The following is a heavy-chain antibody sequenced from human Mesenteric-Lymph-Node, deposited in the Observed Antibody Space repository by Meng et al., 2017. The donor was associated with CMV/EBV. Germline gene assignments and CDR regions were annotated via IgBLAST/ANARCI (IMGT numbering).Heavy chain of an antibody. D-gene: IGHD3-10*01. Sequence: CQASGSTFTSSGISWVRQAPGQGLEWMGWISAYNGNTNYAQKLQGRVTMTTDTSTSTAYMELRSLRSDDTAVYYCARVYYGSGSQFDYWGQGTLVTVSS. CDR3: ARVYYGSGSQFDY. V-gene: IGHV1-18*01. J-gene: IGHJ4*02. CDR1: GSTFTSSG. CDR2: ISAYNGNT.